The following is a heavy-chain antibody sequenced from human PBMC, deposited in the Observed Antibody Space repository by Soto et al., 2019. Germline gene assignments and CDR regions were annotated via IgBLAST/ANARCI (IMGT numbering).Heavy chain of an antibody. CDR3: AKDRYCTNGVCYSAFDY. D-gene: IGHD2-8*01. CDR2: ISGSGGST. Sequence: GGSLRLSCAASGFTFSSYAMSCVRPAPGKGLAWVSAISGSGGSTYYADSVKGRFTISRDNSKNTLYLQMNSLRAEDTAVYYCAKDRYCTNGVCYSAFDYWGQGTLVTVSS. V-gene: IGHV3-23*01. J-gene: IGHJ4*02. CDR1: GFTFSSYA.